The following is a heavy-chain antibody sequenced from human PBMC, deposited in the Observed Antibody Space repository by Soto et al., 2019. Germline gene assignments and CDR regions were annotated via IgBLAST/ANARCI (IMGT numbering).Heavy chain of an antibody. V-gene: IGHV1-69*02. J-gene: IGHJ6*02. CDR1: GDTFSSYT. CDR3: ARIEGTEQQLVLNGMDV. Sequence: ASVKVSCKASGDTFSSYTISWVRQAPGQGLEWMGRIIPILGIANYAQKFQGRVTITADKSTSTAYMELSSLRSEDTAVYYCARIEGTEQQLVLNGMDVWGQGTTVTVSS. D-gene: IGHD6-13*01. CDR2: IIPILGIA.